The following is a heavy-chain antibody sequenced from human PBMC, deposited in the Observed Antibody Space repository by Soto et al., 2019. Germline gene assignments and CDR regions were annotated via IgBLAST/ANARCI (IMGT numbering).Heavy chain of an antibody. CDR2: ISGSGGST. CDR1: GFTFSSYA. V-gene: IGHV3-23*01. D-gene: IGHD6-13*01. J-gene: IGHJ1*01. Sequence: EVQLLESGGGLVQPGGSLRLSCAASGFTFSSYAMSWVRQAPGKGLEWVSAISGSGGSTYYADSVKGRFTISRDNSKNTLYLQMNSLRAEDTAVYYCAKDRGPIAAAGKGYFQHWGQGTLVTVSS. CDR3: AKDRGPIAAAGKGYFQH.